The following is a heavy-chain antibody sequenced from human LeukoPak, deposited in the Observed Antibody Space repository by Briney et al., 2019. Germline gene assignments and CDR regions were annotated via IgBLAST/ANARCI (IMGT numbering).Heavy chain of an antibody. CDR1: GGSISSYY. V-gene: IGHV4-59*12. CDR3: ARTGWTKDFDY. CDR2: IYYSGST. D-gene: IGHD3/OR15-3a*01. J-gene: IGHJ4*02. Sequence: SETLSLTCTVSGGSISSYYWSWIRQPPGKGLEWIGYIYYSGSTNYNPSLKSRVTISVDTSKNQFSLKLSSVTAADTAVYYCARTGWTKDFDYWGQGTLVTVSS.